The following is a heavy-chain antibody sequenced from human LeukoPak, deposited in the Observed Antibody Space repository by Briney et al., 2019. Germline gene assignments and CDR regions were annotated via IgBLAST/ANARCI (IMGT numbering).Heavy chain of an antibody. Sequence: SETLPLTCTVSGGSISSYYWSWIRQPPGKGLEWIGYIYYSGSTNYNPSLKSRVTISVDTSKNQFSLKLSSVTAADTAVYYCARPVGYSSSWYDYWGQGTLVTVSS. J-gene: IGHJ4*02. CDR3: ARPVGYSSSWYDY. D-gene: IGHD6-13*01. V-gene: IGHV4-59*01. CDR2: IYYSGST. CDR1: GGSISSYY.